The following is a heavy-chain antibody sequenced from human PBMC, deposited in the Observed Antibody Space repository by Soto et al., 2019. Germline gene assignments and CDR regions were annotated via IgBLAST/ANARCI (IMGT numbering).Heavy chain of an antibody. CDR3: AKGWYGSGSADHYFDY. J-gene: IGHJ4*02. CDR2: ISAYNGNT. Sequence: ASVKVSCKASGYTFTSYGISWVRQAPGQGLEWMGWISAYNGNTNYAQKLQGRVTMTTDTSTSTAYMELRSLRSDDTAVYYCAKGWYGSGSADHYFDYWGQGTLVTVSS. V-gene: IGHV1-18*01. CDR1: GYTFTSYG. D-gene: IGHD3-10*01.